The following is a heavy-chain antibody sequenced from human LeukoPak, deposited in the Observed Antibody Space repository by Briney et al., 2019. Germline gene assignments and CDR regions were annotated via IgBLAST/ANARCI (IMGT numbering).Heavy chain of an antibody. J-gene: IGHJ6*03. Sequence: SETLSLTCAVYGGSFSGYYWSWIRQPPGKGLEWIGEINHSGSTNYNPSLKSRVTISVDTSKNQFSLKLSSVTAADTAVYYCARDRFDDSNGYYYHSYYYMNVWGKGTTVTISS. D-gene: IGHD3-22*01. V-gene: IGHV4-34*01. CDR1: GGSFSGYY. CDR2: INHSGST. CDR3: ARDRFDDSNGYYYHSYYYMNV.